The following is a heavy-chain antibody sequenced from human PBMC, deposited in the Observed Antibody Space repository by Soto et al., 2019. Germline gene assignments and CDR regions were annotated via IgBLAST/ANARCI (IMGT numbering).Heavy chain of an antibody. V-gene: IGHV1-46*01. J-gene: IGHJ3*02. D-gene: IGHD2-2*01. CDR1: GGTFSSYA. Sequence: GASVKVSCKASGGTFSSYAISWVRQAPGQGLEWMGIINPSGGSTSYAQKFQGRVTMTRDTSTSTVYMELSSLRSEDTAVYYCAIYCSSTSCLYSSFDNWGQGTMVTVSS. CDR2: INPSGGST. CDR3: AIYCSSTSCLYSSFDN.